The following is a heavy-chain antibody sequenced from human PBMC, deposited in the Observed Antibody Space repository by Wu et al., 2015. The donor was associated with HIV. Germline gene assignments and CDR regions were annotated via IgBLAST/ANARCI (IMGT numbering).Heavy chain of an antibody. CDR1: GGTFSSYA. CDR3: ARKPFFGQVLLLLNMTY. J-gene: IGHJ6*04. V-gene: IGHV1-69*01. D-gene: IGHD2/OR15-2a*01. Sequence: QVQLVQSGAEVKKPGSSVKVSCKASGGTFSSYAISWVRQAPGQGLEWMGGIIPIFGTANYAQKFPGQSHDYRGRIHEHRPHGAESSPEILRTPAVYYCARKPFFGQVLLLLNMTYWGKGTNGFTVSS. CDR2: IIPIFGTA.